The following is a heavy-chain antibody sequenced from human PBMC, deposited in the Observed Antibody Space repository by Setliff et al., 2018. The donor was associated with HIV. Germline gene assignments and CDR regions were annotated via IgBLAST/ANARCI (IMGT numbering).Heavy chain of an antibody. V-gene: IGHV3-7*05. Sequence: GGSLRLSCAASGFTFSSYSINWVRQVPGKGLEWVASIKQDGGEAHYVDSLKGRFTISRDNPKNSLYLQMNSLRAEDTAVYYCARDWEWRTSGWEARFDYWGQGTLVTVSS. D-gene: IGHD6-19*01. CDR1: GFTFSSYS. CDR2: IKQDGGEA. J-gene: IGHJ4*02. CDR3: ARDWEWRTSGWEARFDY.